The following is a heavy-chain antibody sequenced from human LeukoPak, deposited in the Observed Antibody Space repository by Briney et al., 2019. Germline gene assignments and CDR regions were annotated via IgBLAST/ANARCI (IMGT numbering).Heavy chain of an antibody. Sequence: PGGSLRLSCAASGFTFSSYWMNWVRQALGKGLEWVANIKQDGSEKYCVDSVKGRFTISRDNAKNSLYLQMNSLRAEDTAVYYCARKLDYFDYWGQGTLVTVSS. D-gene: IGHD1-1*01. J-gene: IGHJ4*02. V-gene: IGHV3-7*05. CDR2: IKQDGSEK. CDR3: ARKLDYFDY. CDR1: GFTFSSYW.